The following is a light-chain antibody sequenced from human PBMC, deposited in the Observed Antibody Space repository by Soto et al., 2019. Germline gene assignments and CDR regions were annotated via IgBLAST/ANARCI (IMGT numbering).Light chain of an antibody. CDR1: SSDVGGYNY. Sequence: QSVLTQPASVSGSPGQSITISCTGTSSDVGGYNYVSWYQQHPGKAPKLMIYDVSNRPSGVSNRFSGSKSGNTASLTISGLQAEDEADYYCSSYTSSSTYYVFGTGTKVHRP. J-gene: IGLJ1*01. CDR2: DVS. CDR3: SSYTSSSTYYV. V-gene: IGLV2-14*01.